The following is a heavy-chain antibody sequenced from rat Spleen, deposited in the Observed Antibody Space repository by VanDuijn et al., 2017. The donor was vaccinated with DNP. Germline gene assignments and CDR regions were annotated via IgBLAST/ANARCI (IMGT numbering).Heavy chain of an antibody. CDR3: ARRDTPRDAMDA. D-gene: IGHD2-2*01. Sequence: EVQLVESGGGLVQPGRSLKLSCAASGFTFSNYDMAWVRQAPTKGLEWVASISTSGGSTYYRDYVKGRVTVSRDNAKSTLYLQMDSLRSEDTATYYCARRDTPRDAMDAWGQGTSVTVSS. V-gene: IGHV5-25*01. J-gene: IGHJ4*01. CDR1: GFTFSNYD. CDR2: ISTSGGST.